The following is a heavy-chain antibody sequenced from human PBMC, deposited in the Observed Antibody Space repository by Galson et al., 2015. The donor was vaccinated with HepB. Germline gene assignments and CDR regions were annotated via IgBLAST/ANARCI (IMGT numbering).Heavy chain of an antibody. D-gene: IGHD3-10*01. CDR3: ARTIRFGGDIKYFDY. CDR1: GFTLSNYA. J-gene: IGHJ4*02. Sequence: SLRLSCAASGFTLSNYAMTWVRQAPGKGLEWVSSISGSGMSTSYEVSVKGRFTISRDNSRSTLYLQMNSLRAEDTAVYYCARTIRFGGDIKYFDYWGQGTLVAVSP. CDR2: ISGSGMST. V-gene: IGHV3-23*01.